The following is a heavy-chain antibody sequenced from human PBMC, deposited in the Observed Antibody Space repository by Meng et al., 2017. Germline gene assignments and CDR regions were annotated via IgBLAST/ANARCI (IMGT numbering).Heavy chain of an antibody. Sequence: VQLRGSVPGLVKPWGTLPSTGAVSGGSISSRNWWSWVRQPPGKGLEWIGEIYHSGSTNYNPSLKSRVTISVDKSKNQFSLKLSSVTAADTAVYYCARVVAATTLFLDYWGQGTLVTVSS. J-gene: IGHJ4*02. CDR2: IYHSGST. V-gene: IGHV4-4*02. CDR3: ARVVAATTLFLDY. D-gene: IGHD2-15*01. CDR1: GGSISSRNW.